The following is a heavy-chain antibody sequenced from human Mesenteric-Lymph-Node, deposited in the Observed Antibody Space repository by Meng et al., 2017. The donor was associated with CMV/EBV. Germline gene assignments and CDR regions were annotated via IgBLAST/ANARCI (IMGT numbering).Heavy chain of an antibody. V-gene: IGHV3-30*02. J-gene: IGHJ4*02. CDR3: AKDGGYYDFWSGLHFDS. D-gene: IGHD3-3*01. CDR2: IRYDGTST. Sequence: GGSLRLSCAASGFTFSSYAMHWVRQAPGKGLEWLAFIRYDGTSTYYTHSVKGRFTISRDNSDDTLYLQMDSLRAEDSAVYYCAKDGGYYDFWSGLHFDSWGQGTQVTVSS. CDR1: GFTFSSYA.